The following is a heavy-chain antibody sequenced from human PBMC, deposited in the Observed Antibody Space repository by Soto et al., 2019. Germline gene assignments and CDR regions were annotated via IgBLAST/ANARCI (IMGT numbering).Heavy chain of an antibody. D-gene: IGHD6-13*01. CDR3: AYGAAGYSNSWYPYYFDY. Sequence: QVQLVQSGAEVKKPGSSVKVSCKASGGTFSSYAISWVRQAPGQGLEWMGGIIPIFGTANSAQKFQGRVTITADESTSTAYMELSSLRSEDTAVYYCAYGAAGYSNSWYPYYFDYWGQGTLVTVSS. CDR2: IIPIFGTA. V-gene: IGHV1-69*01. J-gene: IGHJ4*02. CDR1: GGTFSSYA.